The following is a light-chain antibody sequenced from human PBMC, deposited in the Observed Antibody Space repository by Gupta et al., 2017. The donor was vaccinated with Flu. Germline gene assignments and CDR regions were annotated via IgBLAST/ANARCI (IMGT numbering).Light chain of an antibody. CDR2: DVS. J-gene: IGLJ1*01. Sequence: QSALTQPRSVSGSPGQSVTISCTGTSSDVGGYNYVSWYQQHPGKAPKVMIYDVSKRPAGVPDRFSGSKSDNTASLTISGLQAEDEADYYCCSYAGTYSHGFGPGTKGTVL. CDR3: CSYAGTYSHG. CDR1: SSDVGGYNY. V-gene: IGLV2-11*01.